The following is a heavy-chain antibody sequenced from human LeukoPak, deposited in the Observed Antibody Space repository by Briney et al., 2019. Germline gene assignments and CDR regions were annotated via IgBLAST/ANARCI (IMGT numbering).Heavy chain of an antibody. Sequence: PGGSLRLSCAASGFTFSSYAMSWVRQAPGKGLEWVSVIYSGGSTDYADSVKGRFTISRDNSKNTLYLQMNSLRAEDTAVYYCARGLAAAGWFDPWGQGTLVTVSS. D-gene: IGHD6-13*01. CDR2: IYSGGST. J-gene: IGHJ5*02. CDR3: ARGLAAAGWFDP. V-gene: IGHV3-66*01. CDR1: GFTFSSYA.